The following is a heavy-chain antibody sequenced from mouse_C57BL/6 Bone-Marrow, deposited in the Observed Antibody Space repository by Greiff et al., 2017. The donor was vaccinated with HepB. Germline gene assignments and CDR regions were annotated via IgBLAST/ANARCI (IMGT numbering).Heavy chain of an antibody. J-gene: IGHJ1*03. Sequence: QVTLKASGPGILQPSQTLSLTCSFSGFSLRTFGMGVGWIRQPSGKGLEWLAHIWWDDDKYYNPALKSRLTISKDTSKNQVFLKIDNVDTADTATYYCARINDDYLWYFDVWGTGTTVTVSS. CDR2: IWWDDDK. CDR3: ARINDDYLWYFDV. CDR1: GFSLRTFGMG. V-gene: IGHV8-8*01. D-gene: IGHD2-4*01.